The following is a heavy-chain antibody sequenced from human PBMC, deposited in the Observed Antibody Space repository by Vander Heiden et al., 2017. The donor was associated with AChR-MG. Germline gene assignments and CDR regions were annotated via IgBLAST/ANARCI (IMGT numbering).Heavy chain of an antibody. CDR2: IYHSGST. D-gene: IGHD6-6*01. CDR1: GCSLSSVGSS. V-gene: IGHV4-30-2*01. CDR3: ARGRVAARLSVKNAGAFDI. J-gene: IGHJ3*02. Sequence: QLPLQEPGSGLVKPSQTLSLTCPVSGCSLSSVGSSWSWIRQPPGKGLEWIGYIYHSGSTYYNPSLKSRVTIAVDRSKNQFSLKLSSVTAADTAVYYCARGRVAARLSVKNAGAFDIWGQGTMVNVAS.